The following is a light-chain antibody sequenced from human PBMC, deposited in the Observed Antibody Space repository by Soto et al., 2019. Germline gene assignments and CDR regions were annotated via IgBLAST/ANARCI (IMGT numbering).Light chain of an antibody. V-gene: IGLV1-44*01. Sequence: QSVLTQPPSASGTPGQRVTISCSGSSSNIGSNTVNWYHQLPGTAPKLLIYNNNQRPSGVPDRFSGSKSGTSASLAISGLQSEDEADYYCSARDDSLNGLVFGGGTKLTVL. CDR1: SSNIGSNT. J-gene: IGLJ2*01. CDR2: NNN. CDR3: SARDDSLNGLV.